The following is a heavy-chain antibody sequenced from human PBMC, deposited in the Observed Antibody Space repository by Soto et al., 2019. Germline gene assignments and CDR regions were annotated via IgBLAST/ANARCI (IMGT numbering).Heavy chain of an antibody. J-gene: IGHJ3*02. D-gene: IGHD3-16*01. Sequence: SETLSLTCTVSGASISSYYWSWIRQPPGKGLEWIGYIYYTGSSIYNPSLKSRVTISLDTSRNQFSLKLSSVTAADTSVYYCESNGHGRYDVFPMWGQGTMVTVSS. CDR2: IYYTGSS. CDR3: ESNGHGRYDVFPM. CDR1: GASISSYY. V-gene: IGHV4-59*08.